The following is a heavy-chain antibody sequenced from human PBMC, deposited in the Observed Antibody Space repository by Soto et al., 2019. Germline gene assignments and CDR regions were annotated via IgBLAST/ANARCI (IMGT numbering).Heavy chain of an antibody. Sequence: EVQLLESGGGLVQPGGSLRLSCAASGFTFSSYAMSWVRQAPGQGLEWVSAISGSGGSTYYADSVKGRFTSSRDNSKNTLYLQMNSMRAEDTAVYYCAKVWDWGGRGGMDVWGQGTTVTVSS. CDR1: GFTFSSYA. CDR2: ISGSGGST. V-gene: IGHV3-23*01. D-gene: IGHD1-26*01. CDR3: AKVWDWGGRGGMDV. J-gene: IGHJ6*02.